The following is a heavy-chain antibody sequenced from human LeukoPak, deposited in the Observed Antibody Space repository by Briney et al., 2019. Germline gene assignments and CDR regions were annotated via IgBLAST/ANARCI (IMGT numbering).Heavy chain of an antibody. CDR1: GGSISSGDYH. D-gene: IGHD3-22*01. CDR2: IYYSGST. CDR3: ARVRGGYYDSSGVIDY. J-gene: IGHJ4*02. Sequence: SETLSLTCTVSGGSISSGDYHWSWIRQPPGKGLEWIGYIYYSGSTYYNPSLKSRVTISVDTSKNQFSLKLSSVTAADTAVYYSARVRGGYYDSSGVIDYWGQGTLVTVSS. V-gene: IGHV4-30-4*01.